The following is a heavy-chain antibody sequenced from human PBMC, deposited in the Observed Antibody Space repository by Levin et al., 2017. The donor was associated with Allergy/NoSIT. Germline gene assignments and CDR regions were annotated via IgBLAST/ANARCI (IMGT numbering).Heavy chain of an antibody. CDR2: ISSSSSYI. Sequence: LSLTCAASGFTFSRYAMHWVRQAPGKGLEWVSSISSSSSYIYYADSVKGRFTISRDNAKNSLYLQMNSLRAEDTAVYYCAREVDYDILTYWFDPWGQGTLVTVSS. V-gene: IGHV3-21*01. CDR3: AREVDYDILTYWFDP. CDR1: GFTFSRYA. D-gene: IGHD3-9*01. J-gene: IGHJ5*02.